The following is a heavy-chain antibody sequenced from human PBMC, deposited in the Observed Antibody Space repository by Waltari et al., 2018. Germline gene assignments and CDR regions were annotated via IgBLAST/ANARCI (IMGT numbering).Heavy chain of an antibody. V-gene: IGHV3-33*01. CDR3: AREDWNYGRIPDS. Sequence: QVQLVESGGGVVQPGQSLRPSCAASGFTFGIHAMHWVRQAPGKGLEWVAIIYSDGSAEDYADSVKGRFTISRDNSGNTLYLQLNNLRAEDTAVYHCAREDWNYGRIPDSWGQGTLVTVSS. D-gene: IGHD1-7*01. J-gene: IGHJ4*02. CDR1: GFTFGIHA. CDR2: IYSDGSAE.